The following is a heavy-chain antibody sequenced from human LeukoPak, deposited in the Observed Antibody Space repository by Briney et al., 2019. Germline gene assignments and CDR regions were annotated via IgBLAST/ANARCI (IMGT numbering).Heavy chain of an antibody. J-gene: IGHJ2*01. V-gene: IGHV4-59*01. D-gene: IGHD6-19*01. CDR1: GGSISSYY. CDR3: ARDPVVAGNWYFDL. CDR2: IYYSGST. Sequence: SETLSLTCTVSGGSISSYYWSWIRQPPGKGLEWIGYIYYSGSTNYSPSLKSRVTISVDTSKNQFSLKLSSVTAADTAVYYCARDPVVAGNWYFDLWGRGTLVTVSS.